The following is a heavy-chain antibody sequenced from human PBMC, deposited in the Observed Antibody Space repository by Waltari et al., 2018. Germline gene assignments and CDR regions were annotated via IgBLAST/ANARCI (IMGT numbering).Heavy chain of an antibody. V-gene: IGHV1-58*02. CDR1: GFTFTSSA. CDR2: IVVGSGNT. D-gene: IGHD6-6*01. CDR3: AADPRGQLVETIYYYYGMDV. Sequence: QMQLVQSGPEVKKPGTSVKVSCKASGFTFTSSAMQWVRQARGQRLGWIGWIVVGSGNTNYAQKFQERVTITRDMSTSTAYMELSSLRSEDTAVYYCAADPRGQLVETIYYYYGMDVWGQGTTVTVSS. J-gene: IGHJ6*02.